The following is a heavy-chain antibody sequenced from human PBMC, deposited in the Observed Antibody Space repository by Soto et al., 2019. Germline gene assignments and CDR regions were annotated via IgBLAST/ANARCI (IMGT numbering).Heavy chain of an antibody. CDR3: ARAAYSSGWYDY. CDR1: GYMFTAYY. V-gene: IGHV1-2*04. J-gene: IGHJ4*02. CDR2: IDPNSGGT. Sequence: QVQLVQSGAEVKKPGASVKVSCKVSGYMFTAYYIYWVRQAPGQGLEWMGWIDPNSGGTNYAQKFQGWATMTRDTSINTAYIELSRLKSDDTAIYYRARAAYSSGWYDYWGQGTLVAVSS. D-gene: IGHD6-19*01.